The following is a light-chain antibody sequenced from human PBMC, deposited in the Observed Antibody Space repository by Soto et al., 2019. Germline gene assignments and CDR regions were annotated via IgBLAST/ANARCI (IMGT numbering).Light chain of an antibody. CDR3: QQLNSYPLT. V-gene: IGKV1-5*01. CDR1: QSISIW. Sequence: DIQMTQSHSTLSASVGDRVTITCRARQSISIWLAWYQQKPGKAPRLLIYDASILESGVPSRFSGSGSGTEFTLTISSLQPEDFATYYCQQLNSYPLTFGGGTKVDIK. J-gene: IGKJ4*01. CDR2: DAS.